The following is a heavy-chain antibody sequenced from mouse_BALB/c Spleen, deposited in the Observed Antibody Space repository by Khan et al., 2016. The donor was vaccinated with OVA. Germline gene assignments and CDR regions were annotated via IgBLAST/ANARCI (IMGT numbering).Heavy chain of an antibody. D-gene: IGHD1-1*01. CDR1: GYTFTTYG. CDR2: ISSYSGIT. CDR3: ARTNYYGYVVDY. V-gene: IGHV5-17*01. J-gene: IGHJ4*01. Sequence: EVQLVESGPDLVQPAESLKLSCTASGYTFTTYGMYWVIQAPAKGLKWMVCISSYSGITKYADSFKGRFSISRDTSKNTFFLQMNNLNTEDTATYYCARTNYYGYVVDYWGQGTSVTVSS.